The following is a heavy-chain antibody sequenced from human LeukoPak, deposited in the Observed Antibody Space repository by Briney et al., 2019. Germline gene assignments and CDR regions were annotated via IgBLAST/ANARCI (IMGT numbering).Heavy chain of an antibody. CDR1: GFTFTSYW. Sequence: GGSLRLSCAASGFTFTSYWMHWVRQTPGKGLVWVSRINSDGSSTSYADSVKGRFTISRDNSKNTLYLQMNSLRAEDTAVYYCAKDSVVRGIAVAGTGVDYWGQGTLVTVSS. J-gene: IGHJ4*02. CDR3: AKDSVVRGIAVAGTGVDY. D-gene: IGHD6-19*01. V-gene: IGHV3-74*01. CDR2: INSDGSST.